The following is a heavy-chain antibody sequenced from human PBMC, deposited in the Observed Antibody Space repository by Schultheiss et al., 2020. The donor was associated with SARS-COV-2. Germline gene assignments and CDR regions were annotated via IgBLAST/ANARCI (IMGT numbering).Heavy chain of an antibody. Sequence: GGSLRLSCAASGFTFDDYAMHWVRQAPGKGLEWVSGISWNSGSIGYADSVKGRFTISRDNSKNTLYLQMNSLRAEDTAVYYCAKYDFWSGANFDYWGQGTLVTVSS. CDR1: GFTFDDYA. CDR2: ISWNSGSI. J-gene: IGHJ4*02. CDR3: AKYDFWSGANFDY. V-gene: IGHV3-9*01. D-gene: IGHD3-3*01.